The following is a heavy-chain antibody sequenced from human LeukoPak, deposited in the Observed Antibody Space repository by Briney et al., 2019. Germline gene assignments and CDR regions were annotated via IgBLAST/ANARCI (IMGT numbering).Heavy chain of an antibody. D-gene: IGHD2-15*01. J-gene: IGHJ5*02. CDR1: GFTFSSYT. CDR2: VCSSSSTI. CDR3: ARDGYCSGVTCYGWLDP. Sequence: PGGSLRLSCAASGFTFSSYTMNWVRHAPGKGLEWVSYVCSSSSTIYYADSVKGRFTISRDNAKNSLSLQMSSLRDEDTAVYYCARDGYCSGVTCYGWLDPWGQGTTVTVSS. V-gene: IGHV3-48*02.